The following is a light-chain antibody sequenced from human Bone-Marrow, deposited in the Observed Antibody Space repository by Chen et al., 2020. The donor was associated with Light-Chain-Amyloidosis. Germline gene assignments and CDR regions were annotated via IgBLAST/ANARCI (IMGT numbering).Light chain of an antibody. CDR2: AAS. CDR3: QQSYRTPGT. Sequence: DIQMTQSPSSLSASVGDRVTITCRASQSISSYLNWYQQKPGKAPKLLIYAASSLQSGVPSRFSGSGSGTDCTLTISSLQPEDFATYYCQQSYRTPGTFGQGTKVEIK. J-gene: IGKJ1*01. CDR1: QSISSY. V-gene: IGKV1-39*01.